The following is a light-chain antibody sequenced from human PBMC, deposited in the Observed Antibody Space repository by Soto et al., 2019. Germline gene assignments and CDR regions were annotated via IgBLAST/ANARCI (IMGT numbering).Light chain of an antibody. CDR2: EVN. CDR3: SSYAGSNNFVV. V-gene: IGLV2-8*01. J-gene: IGLJ1*01. CDR1: SSDVGGYNY. Sequence: QSVLTQPPSASGSLGQSVTISCTGTSSDVGGYNYVSWYQQHPGKAPQVMIYEVNKRPPGVPDRFSGSKSGNTAYLSVSGLHADDDADYYCSSYAGSNNFVVVGTGTKLTVL.